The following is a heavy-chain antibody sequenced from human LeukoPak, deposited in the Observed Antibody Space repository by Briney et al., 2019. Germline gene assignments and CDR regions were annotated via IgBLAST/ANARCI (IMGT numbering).Heavy chain of an antibody. D-gene: IGHD3-22*01. J-gene: IGHJ4*02. V-gene: IGHV3-23*01. CDR3: AKDRPNYYGSNGHYYRRDGDY. CDR1: GFTFSIYA. Sequence: GGSLRLSCAASGFTFSIYAMSWVRQAPGKGLQWVSSITSSGDGTYYADSVKGRFTISRDNSENMLYLQMNSLRVEDTAVSFCAKDRPNYYGSNGHYYRRDGDYWGQGTLVTVSS. CDR2: ITSSGDGT.